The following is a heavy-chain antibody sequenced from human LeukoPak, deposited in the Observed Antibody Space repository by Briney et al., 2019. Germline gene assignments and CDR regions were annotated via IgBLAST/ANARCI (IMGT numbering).Heavy chain of an antibody. CDR1: GFTFSSYA. CDR3: ATDFGRYCSGGSCFPPDAFDI. V-gene: IGHV3-23*01. D-gene: IGHD2-15*01. J-gene: IGHJ3*02. CDR2: ISGSGGST. Sequence: PGGSLRLSCAASGFTFSSYAMSWVRQAPGKGLEWVSAISGSGGSTYYADSVKGRFTISRDNSKNTLYLQMNSLRAEDTAVYYCATDFGRYCSGGSCFPPDAFDIWGQGTMVTVSS.